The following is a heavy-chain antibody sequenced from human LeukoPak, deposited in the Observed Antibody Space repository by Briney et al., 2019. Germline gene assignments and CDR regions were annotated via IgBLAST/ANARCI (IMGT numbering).Heavy chain of an antibody. D-gene: IGHD6-19*01. CDR3: ARDNRGVAVAGWYFDL. Sequence: SETLSLTCAVYGGSFSGYYWSWIRQPPGKGLEWIGEINHSGSTNYNPSLKSRVTISVDTSKNQFSLKLSSVTAADTAVYYCARDNRGVAVAGWYFDLWGRGTLVTVSS. CDR2: INHSGST. CDR1: GGSFSGYY. V-gene: IGHV4-34*01. J-gene: IGHJ2*01.